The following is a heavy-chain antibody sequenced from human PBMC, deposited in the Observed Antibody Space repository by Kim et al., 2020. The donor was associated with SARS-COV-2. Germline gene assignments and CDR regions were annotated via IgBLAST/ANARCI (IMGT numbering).Heavy chain of an antibody. CDR3: SRGLVGEGGSS. V-gene: IGHV4-59*13. CDR2: IYYSGST. J-gene: IGHJ1*01. CDR1: GDSISSSY. D-gene: IGHD1-26*01. Sequence: SETLSLTCTVSGDSISSSYWSWIRQPPGKGLEWIGYIYYSGSTNYNPSLKSRVSISVDTSKNQFSLKLSSVNAADTAVYYCSRGLVGEGGSSWGQGTLVT.